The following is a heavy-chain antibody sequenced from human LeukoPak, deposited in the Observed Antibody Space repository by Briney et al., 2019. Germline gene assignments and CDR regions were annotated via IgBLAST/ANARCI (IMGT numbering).Heavy chain of an antibody. V-gene: IGHV1-69*05. J-gene: IGHJ4*02. Sequence: SVKVSCKASGGTFSTYAVNWVRQAPGQGLEWMGGIIPLFGTANYAQKLRGRVTITTDESRSTAYMELSGLRSEDTAIYYCARVFARGGEITGSYYYYWGQGTLVTVSS. CDR2: IIPLFGTA. CDR1: GGTFSTYA. D-gene: IGHD3-10*01. CDR3: ARVFARGGEITGSYYYY.